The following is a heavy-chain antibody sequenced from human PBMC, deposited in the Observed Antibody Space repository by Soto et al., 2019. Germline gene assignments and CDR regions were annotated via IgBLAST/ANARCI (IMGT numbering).Heavy chain of an antibody. CDR1: GGSIFSSGYS. J-gene: IGHJ5*02. D-gene: IGHD3-10*02. CDR2: IHHAGST. CDR3: ARGRFWELFGVDWLDP. Sequence: QLQLQESGSGLVKPSQTLSLTCAVSGGSIFSSGYSWSWIRQPPGKGLEWIGYIHHAGSTYYNPSLKSRVTISIDVSKDQFSLQLTSVTSADTAVYYCARGRFWELFGVDWLDPWGQGTPVTVSS. V-gene: IGHV4-30-2*01.